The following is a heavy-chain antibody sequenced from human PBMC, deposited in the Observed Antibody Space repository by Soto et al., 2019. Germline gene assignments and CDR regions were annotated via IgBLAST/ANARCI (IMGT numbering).Heavy chain of an antibody. D-gene: IGHD6-25*01. V-gene: IGHV1-3*01. CDR3: ARDIGAGDS. Sequence: GASVKVSCKASGYTFTDYFMNWMRQAPGQRLEWMGWINAGNGNTKYSQKFQGRVTITRDTSASTAYMELSSLRSEDTAVYYCARDIGAGDSWGQGTLVTVSS. CDR1: GYTFTDYF. CDR2: INAGNGNT. J-gene: IGHJ4*02.